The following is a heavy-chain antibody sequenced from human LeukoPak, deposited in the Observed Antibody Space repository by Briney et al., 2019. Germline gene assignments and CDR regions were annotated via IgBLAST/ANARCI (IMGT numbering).Heavy chain of an antibody. D-gene: IGHD6-13*01. CDR2: ISYDGSNK. V-gene: IGHV3-30*18. CDR1: GFTFSSYG. CDR3: AKPFGSSSWSFDY. Sequence: ARSLRLSCAASGFTFSSYGMHWFRQAPGKGLEWVAVISYDGSNKYYADSVKGRFTISRDNSKNTLYLQMNRLRAEDTAVYYCAKPFGSSSWSFDYWGQGTLVTVSS. J-gene: IGHJ4*02.